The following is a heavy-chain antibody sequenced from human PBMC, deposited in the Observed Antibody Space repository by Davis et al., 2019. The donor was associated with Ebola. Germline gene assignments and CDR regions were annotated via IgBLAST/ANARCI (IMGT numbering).Heavy chain of an antibody. D-gene: IGHD1-1*01. CDR1: GYTFTSYY. V-gene: IGHV1-46*03. J-gene: IGHJ4*02. CDR3: ASGSLGY. CDR2: INPSGSST. Sequence: ASVKVSCKASGYTFTSYYMHWVRQAPGQGLEWMGIINPSGSSTTYAQKFQGRVTMTRDTSTSTVYMDLSSLRSEDTAVYFCASGSLGYWGQGTLVSVSS.